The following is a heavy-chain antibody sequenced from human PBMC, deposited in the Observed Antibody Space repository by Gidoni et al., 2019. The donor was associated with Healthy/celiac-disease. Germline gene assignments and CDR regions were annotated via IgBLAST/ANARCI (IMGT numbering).Heavy chain of an antibody. J-gene: IGHJ5*02. V-gene: IGHV1-69*17. Sequence: QVQLVQSGAAVKKPGSSVKVSCKASGGTFSSCAGSWVRQAPGQGLEWMGGIIPIFGIANYAQKFQGRVTITADKSTSTAYMELSSLRSEDTAVYYCVCSSYDFWSGYPQLRNWFDPWGQGTLVTVSS. CDR2: IIPIFGIA. CDR3: VCSSYDFWSGYPQLRNWFDP. D-gene: IGHD3-3*01. CDR1: GGTFSSCA.